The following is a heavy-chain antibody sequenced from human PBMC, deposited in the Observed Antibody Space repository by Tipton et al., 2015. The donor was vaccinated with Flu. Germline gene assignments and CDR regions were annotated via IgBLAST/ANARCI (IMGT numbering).Heavy chain of an antibody. CDR1: GFTFSSYS. V-gene: IGHV3-21*01. Sequence: SLRLSCAASGFTFSSYSMNGVRQAPGKGLEWVSSISSSSSYIYYADSVKGRFTISRDNAKNSLYLQMNSLRAEDTAVYYCAREGYYYGSGSYPYYYGMDVWGQGTTVTVSS. J-gene: IGHJ6*02. CDR3: AREGYYYGSGSYPYYYGMDV. D-gene: IGHD3-10*01. CDR2: ISSSSSYI.